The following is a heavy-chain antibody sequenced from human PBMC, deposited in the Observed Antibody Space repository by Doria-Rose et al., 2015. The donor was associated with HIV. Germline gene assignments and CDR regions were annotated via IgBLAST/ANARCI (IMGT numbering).Heavy chain of an antibody. V-gene: IGHV3-48*03. J-gene: IGHJ5*02. CDR1: GFNLRDYE. CDR2: SYSSCSSK. Sequence: VQLVQSGGGLVQPGGSLRLSCAVSGFNLRDYEMNWVRQAPGQGLEWISSSYSSCSSKHNDDSVKLRFTISRDNAISSMYLQMTSLRAEDTARYYCARVTRVGGSHRQGWFDTWGQGTLVTVAS. CDR3: ARVTRVGGSHRQGWFDT. D-gene: IGHD3-16*01.